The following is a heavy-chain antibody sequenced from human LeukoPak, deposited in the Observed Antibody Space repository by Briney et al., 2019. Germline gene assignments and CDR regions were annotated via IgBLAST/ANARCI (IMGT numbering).Heavy chain of an antibody. D-gene: IGHD4-23*01. V-gene: IGHV4-59*01. CDR3: AGKDYGGTFDY. CDR1: GGSISSYY. CDR2: IYYSGST. J-gene: IGHJ4*02. Sequence: SETLSLTRTVSGGSISSYYWSWIRQPPGKGLEWIGYIYYSGSTNYNPSLKSRVTISVDTSKNQFSLKLSSVTAADTAVYYCAGKDYGGTFDYWGQGTLVTVSS.